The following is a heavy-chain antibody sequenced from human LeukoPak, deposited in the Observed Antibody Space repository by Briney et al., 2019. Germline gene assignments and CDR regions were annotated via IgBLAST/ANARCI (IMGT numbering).Heavy chain of an antibody. CDR1: RDSVSSNRAA. V-gene: IGHV6-1*01. CDR2: TYYRSKWYN. Sequence: SQTLSLTCAISRDSVSSNRAAWNWIRQSPSRGLEWLGRTYYRSKWYNDYVGSMRSRITINPDTSKNQFSLELNAVTPDDTAVYFCAREDRIQRTFDIWGQGTMVTVSS. J-gene: IGHJ3*02. D-gene: IGHD6-25*01. CDR3: AREDRIQRTFDI.